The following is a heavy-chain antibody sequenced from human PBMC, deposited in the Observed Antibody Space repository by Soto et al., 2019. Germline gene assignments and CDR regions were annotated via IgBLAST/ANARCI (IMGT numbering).Heavy chain of an antibody. J-gene: IGHJ4*02. CDR3: AKGGYSGYDSIDY. CDR1: GGSISSGGYY. V-gene: IGHV4-31*03. D-gene: IGHD5-12*01. CDR2: IYYSGST. Sequence: PSETLSLTCTVSGGSISSGGYYWSWIRQHPGKGLEWIGYIYYSGSTYYNPSLKSRVTISVDTSKNQFSLKLSSVTAADTAVYYCAKGGYSGYDSIDYWGQGTLVTVSS.